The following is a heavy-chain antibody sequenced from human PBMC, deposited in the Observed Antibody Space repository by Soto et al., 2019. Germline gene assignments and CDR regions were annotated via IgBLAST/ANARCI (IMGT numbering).Heavy chain of an antibody. V-gene: IGHV3-7*03. Sequence: EVQLLGSGGGLVQPGGSLTLSCVGSGFPFSTYWMNWVRQAPGKGLVWVANINPDGNVGTYVDSVRGRFTTSRDNAKNPLYPQLNRVRAKDTAVYFCTGRGGHEYNYWGQGIMVTVSS. CDR3: TGRGGHEYNY. CDR2: INPDGNVG. D-gene: IGHD1-1*01. CDR1: GFPFSTYW. J-gene: IGHJ4*02.